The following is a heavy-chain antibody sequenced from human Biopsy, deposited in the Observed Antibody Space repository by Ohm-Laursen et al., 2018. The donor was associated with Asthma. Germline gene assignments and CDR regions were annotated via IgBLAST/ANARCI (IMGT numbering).Heavy chain of an antibody. CDR2: INPFGGSS. CDR3: AREATSGEVPFGYFYALDV. CDR1: GGTFGRYA. Sequence: ASVKVSCKSSGGTFGRYAISWVRQAPGYGLEWMGMINPFGGSSNFAQKFQGRLTMTRDTSTRTVYMELSSLRSEDTAVYYCAREATSGEVPFGYFYALDVWGEGTTVTVSS. V-gene: IGHV1-46*01. D-gene: IGHD2-2*01. J-gene: IGHJ6*04.